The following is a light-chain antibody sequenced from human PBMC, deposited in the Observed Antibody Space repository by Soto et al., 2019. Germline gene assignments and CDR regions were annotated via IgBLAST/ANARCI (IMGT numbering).Light chain of an antibody. Sequence: IQLTHSPSALSASVGYRVTFTCRASEDISSYLAWYQQKPGTAPKLLIYAASALHSGVPSRFSGSGSGTDFTLTISSLQPEDFAIYFCQQLKNYPITFGQGTRLEIK. CDR1: EDISSY. V-gene: IGKV1-9*01. CDR3: QQLKNYPIT. J-gene: IGKJ5*01. CDR2: AAS.